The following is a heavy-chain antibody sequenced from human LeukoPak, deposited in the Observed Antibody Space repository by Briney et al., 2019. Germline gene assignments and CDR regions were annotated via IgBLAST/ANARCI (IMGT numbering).Heavy chain of an antibody. Sequence: GGSLRLSCAASGFTFSNYWVHWVRQAPGKGLVWVSRINRDGSTTNYADSVKGRFTVTRDNAKNTLNLQMNSLRAEDTAVYYCARDRKSGESSEIDFWGQGTLVTVSS. V-gene: IGHV3-74*01. D-gene: IGHD3-10*01. CDR2: INRDGSTT. J-gene: IGHJ4*02. CDR1: GFTFSNYW. CDR3: ARDRKSGESSEIDF.